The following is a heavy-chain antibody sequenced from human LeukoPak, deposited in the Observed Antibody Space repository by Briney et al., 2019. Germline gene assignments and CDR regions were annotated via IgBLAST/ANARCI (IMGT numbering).Heavy chain of an antibody. CDR2: IYSGGRT. J-gene: IGHJ4*02. V-gene: IGHV3-53*01. Sequence: GGSLRLSCAASGFTVSSNYMNWVRQAPGKGLEWVSLIYSGGRTYYADSVKGRFTISRDNSKNTLYLQMNSLRVEDTAVYYCARRAGAYSHPYDYWGQGTLVTVSS. D-gene: IGHD4/OR15-4a*01. CDR1: GFTVSSNY. CDR3: ARRAGAYSHPYDY.